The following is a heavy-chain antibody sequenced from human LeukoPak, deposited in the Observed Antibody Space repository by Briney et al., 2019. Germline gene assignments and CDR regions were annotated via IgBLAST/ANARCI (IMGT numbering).Heavy chain of an antibody. Sequence: QTGGSLRLSCAASGFTFSSYAMSWVRQAPGKGLEWVSAISGSGGSTYYADSVKGRFTISRDNSKNTLYLQMNSLRAEDTAVYYCARPSADYDFWSGYYFDYWGQGTLVTVSS. D-gene: IGHD3-3*01. CDR2: ISGSGGST. CDR3: ARPSADYDFWSGYYFDY. V-gene: IGHV3-23*01. CDR1: GFTFSSYA. J-gene: IGHJ4*02.